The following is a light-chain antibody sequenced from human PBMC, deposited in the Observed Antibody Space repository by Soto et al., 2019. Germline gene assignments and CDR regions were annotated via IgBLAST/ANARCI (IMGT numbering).Light chain of an antibody. J-gene: IGKJ4*01. Sequence: DVQMTQSPSSLSAFVGDRVTSTCRASQGIAPYLAWFQQKPGKVPKLLIYATSTLQSGVPSRFSGSGAGTDFTLTVTSLQTEDVGTYYCQKYNSAPLTFGGGTKVEIK. CDR3: QKYNSAPLT. V-gene: IGKV1-27*01. CDR2: ATS. CDR1: QGIAPY.